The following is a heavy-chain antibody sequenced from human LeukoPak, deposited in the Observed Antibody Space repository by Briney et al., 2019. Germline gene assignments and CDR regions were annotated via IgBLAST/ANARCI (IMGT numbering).Heavy chain of an antibody. J-gene: IGHJ3*02. CDR2: ISSSSSTI. CDR1: GFTFSSYE. Sequence: PGGSLRLSCAASGFTFSSYEMNWVRQAPGKGLEWVSYISSSSSTIYYADSVKGRFTISRQNAKNSLFLQMNSLRAEDTAVYYCARHRSGGSQDDAFDIWGQGTMVTVSS. D-gene: IGHD2-15*01. V-gene: IGHV3-48*03. CDR3: ARHRSGGSQDDAFDI.